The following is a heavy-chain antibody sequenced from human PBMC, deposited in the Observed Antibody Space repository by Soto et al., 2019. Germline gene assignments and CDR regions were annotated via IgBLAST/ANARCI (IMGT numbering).Heavy chain of an antibody. CDR3: VQSRCGGDCLEIYSSNDYNGSDV. Sequence: QVTLKEAGPTLVKPTQTLTLTCTVSGLSLRTTGVGVGWVRQPPGNPLERLALLYWVDDQRYSPSLRSRLTIAKDISEKQVVITMTNMDTVDTATYYCVQSRCGGDCLEIYSSNDYNGSDVWGQGTPVTVSS. CDR2: LYWVDDQ. D-gene: IGHD2-21*02. J-gene: IGHJ6*02. V-gene: IGHV2-5*02. CDR1: GLSLRTTGVG.